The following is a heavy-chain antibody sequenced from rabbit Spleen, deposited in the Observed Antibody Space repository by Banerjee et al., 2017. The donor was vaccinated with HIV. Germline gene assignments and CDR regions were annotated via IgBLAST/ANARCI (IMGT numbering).Heavy chain of an antibody. V-gene: IGHV1S40*01. J-gene: IGHJ4*01. CDR2: IDIGRSGFT. D-gene: IGHD5-1*01. CDR3: ARACEGGDGYLNL. CDR1: GLDFSGDSY. Sequence: QSLEESGGDLVKPGASLTLTCKASGLDFSGDSYDSYMCWVRQAPGKGLEWIACIDIGRSGFTYFASWAKGPFPIPKTSSTTVTLQITSLTAADPAPYFRARACEGGDGYLNLLGPGTLVTVS.